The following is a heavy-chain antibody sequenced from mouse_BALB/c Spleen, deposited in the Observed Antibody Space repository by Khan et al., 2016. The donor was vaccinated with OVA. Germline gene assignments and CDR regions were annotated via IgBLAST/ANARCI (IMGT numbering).Heavy chain of an antibody. Sequence: VQLQQSGADLVRPGALVKLSCKASGFNIKDSYMHWMKQRPEQGLEWIGWIDPENGKTIYDPKFQDKASITAETSSNTAYMQLISLTSEDTAVDYCARSGYFAWFGYWGQGTLVTVSA. CDR3: ARSGYFAWFGY. CDR2: IDPENGKT. V-gene: IGHV14-1*02. D-gene: IGHD1-1*01. J-gene: IGHJ3*01. CDR1: GFNIKDSY.